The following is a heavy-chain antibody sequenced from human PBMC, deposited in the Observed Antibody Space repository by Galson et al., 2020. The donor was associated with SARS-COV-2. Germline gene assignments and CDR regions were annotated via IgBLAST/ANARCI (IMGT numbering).Heavy chain of an antibody. Sequence: SGPTLVKPTQTLTLTCTFSGFSLSTSGMCVSWIRQPPGKALEWLALIDWDDDKYYSTSLKTRLTISKDTSKNQVVLTMTNMDPVDTATYYCARIRTGQQLVRDYYYGMDVWGQGTTVTVSS. CDR2: IDWDDDK. CDR1: GFSLSTSGMC. V-gene: IGHV2-70*01. J-gene: IGHJ6*02. D-gene: IGHD6-13*01. CDR3: ARIRTGQQLVRDYYYGMDV.